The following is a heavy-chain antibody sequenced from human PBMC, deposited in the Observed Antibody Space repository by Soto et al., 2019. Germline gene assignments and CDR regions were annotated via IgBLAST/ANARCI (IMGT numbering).Heavy chain of an antibody. CDR2: IIPIFGTA. CDR1: GGTFSSYA. J-gene: IGHJ4*02. V-gene: IGHV1-69*13. CDR3: ARDGVGNLDY. Sequence: RASVKVSCKASGGTFSSYAISWVRQAPGQGLEWMGGIIPIFGTANYAQKFQGRVTITADESTSTAYMELSSLRSEDTAVYYCARDGVGNLDYWGQGTLVTVSS. D-gene: IGHD1-26*01.